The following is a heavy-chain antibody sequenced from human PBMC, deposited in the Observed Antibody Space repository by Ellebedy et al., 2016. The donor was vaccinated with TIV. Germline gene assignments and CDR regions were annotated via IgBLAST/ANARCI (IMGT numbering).Heavy chain of an antibody. CDR1: GYSFTSYW. CDR2: IYPGDSDT. CDR3: ARRGVYSSTTYYFDY. Sequence: GGSLRLSCKGSGYSFTSYWIGWVRQMPGKGLEWMGIIYPGDSDTRYSPSFQGQVTISADKSISTAYLQWSSLKASDTAMYYCARRGVYSSTTYYFDYWGQGTLVTVSS. D-gene: IGHD6-13*01. V-gene: IGHV5-51*01. J-gene: IGHJ4*02.